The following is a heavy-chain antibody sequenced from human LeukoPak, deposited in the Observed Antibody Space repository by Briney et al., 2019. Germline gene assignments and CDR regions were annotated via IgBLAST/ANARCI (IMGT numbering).Heavy chain of an antibody. CDR1: GFSFSSYA. Sequence: PGRSLRLSCAASGFSFSSYAMHWVRQAPGKGLEWVAVISYDGSNKYYADSVKGRFTISRDNSKNTLYLQMNSLRAEDTAVYYCARDRPEPSSFDYWGQGTLVTVSS. D-gene: IGHD6-13*01. CDR3: ARDRPEPSSFDY. V-gene: IGHV3-30*04. J-gene: IGHJ4*02. CDR2: ISYDGSNK.